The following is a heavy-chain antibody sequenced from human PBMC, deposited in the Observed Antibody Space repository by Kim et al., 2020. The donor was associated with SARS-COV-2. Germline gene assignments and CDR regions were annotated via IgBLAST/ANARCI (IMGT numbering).Heavy chain of an antibody. D-gene: IGHD3-10*01. CDR1: GFTFSSYG. CDR3: AKGRRDDYYGSGSYYTYPDEDAFDI. CDR2: ISYDGSNK. V-gene: IGHV3-30*18. J-gene: IGHJ3*02. Sequence: GGSLRLSCAASGFTFSSYGMHWVRQAPGKGLEWVAVISYDGSNKYYADSVKGRFTISRDNSKNTLYLQMNSLRAEDTAVYYCAKGRRDDYYGSGSYYTYPDEDAFDIWGQGTMVTVSS.